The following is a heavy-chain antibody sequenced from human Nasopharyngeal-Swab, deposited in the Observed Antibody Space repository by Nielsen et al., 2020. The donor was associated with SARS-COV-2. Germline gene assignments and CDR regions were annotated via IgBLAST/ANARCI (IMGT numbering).Heavy chain of an antibody. D-gene: IGHD3-22*01. CDR2: ISSSGSTI. V-gene: IGHV3-48*03. CDR3: AREGENDSSGYFSDAFDI. CDR1: GFTFSSYE. Sequence: GGSLRLSCAASGFTFSSYEMNWVRQAQGRGREGVSYISSSGSTIYYADSVKGRFTISRDNAKNSLYLQMNSLRAEDTAVYYCAREGENDSSGYFSDAFDIWGQGTMVTVSS. J-gene: IGHJ3*02.